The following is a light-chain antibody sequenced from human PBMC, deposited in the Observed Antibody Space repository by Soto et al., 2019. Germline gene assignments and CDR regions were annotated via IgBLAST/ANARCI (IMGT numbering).Light chain of an antibody. J-gene: IGKJ1*01. CDR1: QSVSSK. CDR3: QHYDEWPWT. Sequence: EIVMPQHPATLSVSPGERAALSGRASQSVSSKVAWYQQKPGQAPRLLIFGASTRAAGIPARFSGSGSGTDFTLTISSLQSEDFAVYHCQHYDEWPWTFGQGTKVDIK. CDR2: GAS. V-gene: IGKV3-15*01.